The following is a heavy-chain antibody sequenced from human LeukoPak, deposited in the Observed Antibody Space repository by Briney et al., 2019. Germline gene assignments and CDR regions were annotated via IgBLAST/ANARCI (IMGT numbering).Heavy chain of an antibody. CDR3: ALRLAAAAGAWFDP. V-gene: IGHV4-38-2*01. J-gene: IGHJ5*02. CDR2: IYHSGST. CDR1: GYSISSGYH. D-gene: IGHD6-13*01. Sequence: SETLSLTCAVSGYSISSGYHWGWIRPPPGKGLEWIGSIYHSGSTYYNPSLKSRVTISVDTSKNQFSLKLSSVTAADTAVYYCALRLAAAAGAWFDPWGQGTLVTVSS.